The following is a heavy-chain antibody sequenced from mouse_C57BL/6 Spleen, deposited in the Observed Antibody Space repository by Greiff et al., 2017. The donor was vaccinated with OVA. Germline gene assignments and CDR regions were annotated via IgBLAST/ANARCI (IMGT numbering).Heavy chain of an antibody. CDR2: IRLKSDNYAT. CDR1: GFTFSNYW. CDR3: TSTTVVAGDAMDY. D-gene: IGHD1-1*01. V-gene: IGHV6-3*01. Sequence: EVQRVESGGGLVQPGGSMKLSCVASGFTFSNYWMNWVRQSPEKGLEWVAQIRLKSDNYATHYAESVKGRFTISRDDSKSSVYLQMNNLRAEDTGIYYCTSTTVVAGDAMDYWGQGTSVTVSS. J-gene: IGHJ4*01.